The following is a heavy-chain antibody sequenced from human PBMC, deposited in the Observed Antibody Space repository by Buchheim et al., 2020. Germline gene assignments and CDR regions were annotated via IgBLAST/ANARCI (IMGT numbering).Heavy chain of an antibody. V-gene: IGHV4-31*03. CDR3: ASLGYCSGGSCSPPVPYFDY. Sequence: QVQLQESGPGLVKPSQTLSLTCTVSGGPISSGGYYWSWIRQHPGKGLEWIGYIYYSGSTYYNPSLKSRVTISVDTSKNQFSLKLSSVTAADTAVYYCASLGYCSGGSCSPPVPYFDYWGQGTL. J-gene: IGHJ4*02. CDR1: GGPISSGGYY. D-gene: IGHD2-15*01. CDR2: IYYSGST.